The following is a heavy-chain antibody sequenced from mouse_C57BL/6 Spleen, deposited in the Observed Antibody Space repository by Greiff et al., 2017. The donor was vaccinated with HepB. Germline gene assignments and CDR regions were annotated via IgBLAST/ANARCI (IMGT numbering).Heavy chain of an antibody. V-gene: IGHV3-6*01. D-gene: IGHD1-1*01. CDR3: ARTGDYYGSSYDVDY. CDR2: ISYDGSN. Sequence: ESGPGLVKPSQSLSLTCSVTGYSITSGYYWNWIRQFPGNKLEWMGYISYDGSNNYNPSLKNRISITRDTSKNQFFLKLNSGTTEDTATYYCARTGDYYGSSYDVDYWGQGTTLTVSS. CDR1: GYSITSGYY. J-gene: IGHJ2*01.